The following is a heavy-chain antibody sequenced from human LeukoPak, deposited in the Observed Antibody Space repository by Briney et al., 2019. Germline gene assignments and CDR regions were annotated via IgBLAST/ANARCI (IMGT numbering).Heavy chain of an antibody. J-gene: IGHJ3*02. CDR2: IYYSGST. CDR1: GGSISSSSYY. V-gene: IGHV4-39*01. D-gene: IGHD3-10*01. Sequence: PSETLSLTCTVSGGSISSSSYYWGWIRQPPGKGLEWIGSIYYSGSTYYNPSLKSRVTISVDTSKNQFSLKLSSVTAADTAVYYYAVGRPSRGVIDAFDIWGQGTMVTVSS. CDR3: AVGRPSRGVIDAFDI.